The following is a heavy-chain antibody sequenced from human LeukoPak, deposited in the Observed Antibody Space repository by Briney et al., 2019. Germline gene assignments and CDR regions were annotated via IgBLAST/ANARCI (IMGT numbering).Heavy chain of an antibody. CDR3: AKETAFGPRNSADY. CDR2: ISGSGGSI. V-gene: IGHV3-23*01. CDR1: GIRFSKYW. Sequence: GGSMRLSCAASGIRFSKYWMTWIRQAPGKGLEWVSAISGSGGSIYYADSVKGRFTISRDNSKNTLYLQMNSLRAEDTAVYYCAKETAFGPRNSADYWGQGTLATVSS. J-gene: IGHJ4*02. D-gene: IGHD3-10*01.